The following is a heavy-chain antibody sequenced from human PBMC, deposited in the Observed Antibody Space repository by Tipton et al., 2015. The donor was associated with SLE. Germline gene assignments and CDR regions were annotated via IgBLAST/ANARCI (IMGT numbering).Heavy chain of an antibody. CDR2: IYTSGST. V-gene: IGHV4-61*02. D-gene: IGHD6-13*01. CDR1: GGSISSGSYY. J-gene: IGHJ4*02. Sequence: LRLSCTVSGGSISSGSYYWSWIRQPAGKGLEWIGRIYTSGSTNYNPSLKTRVTISVDTSKNQFSLNLTSMTAADTAVYYCARVGPLGKGASSWQGYFDYWGQGTLVTVSS. CDR3: ARVGPLGKGASSWQGYFDY.